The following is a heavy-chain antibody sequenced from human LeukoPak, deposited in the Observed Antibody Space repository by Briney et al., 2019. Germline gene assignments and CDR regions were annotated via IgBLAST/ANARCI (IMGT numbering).Heavy chain of an antibody. J-gene: IGHJ4*02. CDR2: ISSSSSYI. CDR1: GFTFSSYS. CDR3: ARDRLLWFGELLGEVD. V-gene: IGHV3-21*01. D-gene: IGHD3-10*01. Sequence: PGGSLRLSCAASGFTFSSYSMNWVRQAPGKGLEWVSSISSSSSYIYYADSVKGRFTISRDNAKNSLYLQMNSLRAEDTAVYYCARDRLLWFGELLGEVDWGQGTLVTVSS.